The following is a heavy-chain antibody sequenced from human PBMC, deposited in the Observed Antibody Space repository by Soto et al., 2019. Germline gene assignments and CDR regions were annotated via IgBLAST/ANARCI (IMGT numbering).Heavy chain of an antibody. CDR3: AKGARWGRSWGVIYFDY. J-gene: IGHJ4*02. Sequence: QVQLVESGGGVVQPGRSLRLSCAASGFTFSSYGMHWVRQAPGKGLEWVAVISYDGSNKYYADSVKGRFTISRDNSKNTLYLQMNSLSAEDTDVYYCAKGARWGRSWGVIYFDYWGQGNLVTVSS. D-gene: IGHD6-13*01. CDR1: GFTFSSYG. V-gene: IGHV3-30*18. CDR2: ISYDGSNK.